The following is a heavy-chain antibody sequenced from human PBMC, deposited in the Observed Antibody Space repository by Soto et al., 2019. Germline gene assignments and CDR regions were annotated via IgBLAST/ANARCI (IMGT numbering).Heavy chain of an antibody. CDR2: IYVQNGNT. CDR3: ARDRSTNDY. CDR1: GYTFTNYG. V-gene: IGHV1-18*01. Sequence: QVHLVQSGTEVKEPGASVKVSCKTSGYTFTNYGISWVRQAPGQGIEWMGWIYVQNGNTDYAQKFQGRLTMTTDTSTSTAYMELRSLTSDDTAVYYCARDRSTNDYWGQGTLVTVSS. J-gene: IGHJ4*02.